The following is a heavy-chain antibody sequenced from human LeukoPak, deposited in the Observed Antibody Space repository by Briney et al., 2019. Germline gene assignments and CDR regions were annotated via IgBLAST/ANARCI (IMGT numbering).Heavy chain of an antibody. CDR3: VRSNSPSYYYGMDV. J-gene: IGHJ6*02. V-gene: IGHV3-64D*09. CDR2: FGTNGGRT. D-gene: IGHD2/OR15-2a*01. Sequence: GGSLRLSCSASGFIFSSYAMHWVRQAPGKGLEYVSAFGTNGGRTYYADSVKGRFTVSRDNSKNTLYLQMSRLRGEDTAVYYCVRSNSPSYYYGMDVWGLGTTVIVSS. CDR1: GFIFSSYA.